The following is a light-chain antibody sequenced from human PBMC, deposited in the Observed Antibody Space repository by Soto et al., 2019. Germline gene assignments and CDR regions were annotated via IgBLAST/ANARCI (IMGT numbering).Light chain of an antibody. J-gene: IGKJ5*01. CDR3: QQYGSSPPIT. V-gene: IGKV3-20*01. Sequence: EIVLTQSPGTLSLSPGERATLSCRASQSVSSSYLAWYQQKPGQAPRLLIYGASSRATGIPDRFSGSGSGTDFTLTISRLKPEDFAVYYCQQYGSSPPITFGQGTGLEIK. CDR2: GAS. CDR1: QSVSSSY.